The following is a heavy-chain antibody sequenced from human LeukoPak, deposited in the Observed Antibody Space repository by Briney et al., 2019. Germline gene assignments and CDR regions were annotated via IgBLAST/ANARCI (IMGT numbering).Heavy chain of an antibody. V-gene: IGHV3-21*01. J-gene: IGHJ4*02. CDR3: AKYPDYGTGY. CDR1: GFTFSSYS. D-gene: IGHD3-16*01. Sequence: GGSLRLSCAASGFTFSSYSMNWVRQAPGKGLEWVSSISSSSSYIYYADSVKGRFTISRDNSKNTLYLQMNSLRAEDTAVYYCAKYPDYGTGYWGQGTLVTVSS. CDR2: ISSSSSYI.